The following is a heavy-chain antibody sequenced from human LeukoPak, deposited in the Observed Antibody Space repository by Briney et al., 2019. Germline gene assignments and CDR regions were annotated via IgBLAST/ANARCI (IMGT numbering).Heavy chain of an antibody. CDR3: ARVEMATITGGFDY. V-gene: IGHV4-59*12. CDR2: IYHSGST. D-gene: IGHD5-24*01. J-gene: IGHJ4*02. CDR1: GGSISSYY. Sequence: SETLSLTCTVSGGSISSYYWSWIRQPPGKGLEWIGYIYHSGSTYYNPSLKSRVTISVDRSKNQFSLKLSSVTAADTAVYYCARVEMATITGGFDYWGQGTLVTVSS.